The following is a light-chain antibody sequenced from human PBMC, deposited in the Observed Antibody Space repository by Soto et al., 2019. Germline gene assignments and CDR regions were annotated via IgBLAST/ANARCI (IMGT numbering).Light chain of an antibody. CDR2: GAS. Sequence: EIVLTQSPGTLSLSPGERATLSCWASQSVSFSYLAWYQQKPGQAPRLVIYGASSRAAGIPNRFSGSGSGTDFTLTISRLEPEDFAVYYCQQYGSSSGTFGQGTRLEIK. V-gene: IGKV3-20*01. J-gene: IGKJ2*01. CDR1: QSVSFSY. CDR3: QQYGSSSGT.